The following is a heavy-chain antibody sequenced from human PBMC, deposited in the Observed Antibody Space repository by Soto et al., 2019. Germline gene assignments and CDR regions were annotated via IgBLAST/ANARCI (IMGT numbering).Heavy chain of an antibody. J-gene: IGHJ6*02. CDR1: GYTFTNYA. Sequence: ASVKVSCKASGYTFTNYAMHWVRQAPGQRLKWMGWINAGNGNTKYSQKFQGRVTITRDTSASTAYMELSSLRSEDTAVYYCARHACSGTSCHTQENYYAMDVWGQGTMVTVSS. V-gene: IGHV1-3*01. D-gene: IGHD2-2*01. CDR3: ARHACSGTSCHTQENYYAMDV. CDR2: INAGNGNT.